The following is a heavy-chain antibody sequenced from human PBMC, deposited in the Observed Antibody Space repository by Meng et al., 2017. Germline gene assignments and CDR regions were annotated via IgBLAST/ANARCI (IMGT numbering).Heavy chain of an antibody. CDR3: AKNSVSSGYHYRD. Sequence: VERVESGGGLVQPGGSLRLSCAASGFTFSSYGMTWVRQTPGKGLEWVSAISGSGSSTYYADSVKGRFTISRDNSKNMLFLQMNSLRGEDTAIYYCAKNSVSSGYHYRDWGQGTLVTVSS. V-gene: IGHV3-23*04. J-gene: IGHJ4*02. CDR2: ISGSGSST. CDR1: GFTFSSYG. D-gene: IGHD3-22*01.